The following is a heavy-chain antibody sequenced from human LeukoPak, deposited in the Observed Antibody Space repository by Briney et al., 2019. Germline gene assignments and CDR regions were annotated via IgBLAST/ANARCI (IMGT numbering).Heavy chain of an antibody. V-gene: IGHV1-18*01. CDR2: ISAYNGNT. J-gene: IGHJ6*02. CDR3: ARDRRRPGYSCMDV. D-gene: IGHD6-13*01. Sequence: ASVKVSCKASGYTFTSYGISWVRQAPEQGLEWMGWISAYNGNTNYAQKLQGRVTMTTDTSTSTAYMELRSLRSDDTAVYYCARDRRRPGYSCMDVWGQGTTVTVSS. CDR1: GYTFTSYG.